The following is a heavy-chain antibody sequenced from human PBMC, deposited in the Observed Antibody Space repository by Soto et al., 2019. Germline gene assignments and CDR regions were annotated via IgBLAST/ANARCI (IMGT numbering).Heavy chain of an antibody. D-gene: IGHD2-21*02. V-gene: IGHV1-69*13. CDR2: IIPIFGTA. J-gene: IGHJ4*02. CDR3: ASAYCGGDCSGSTFDY. Sequence: SGKGSCKGSGGTFSSYAISWVRQAPGQGREWMGGIIPIFGTANYAQKFQGRVTITADESTSTGYMELSSLRSEDTAVYYCASAYCGGDCSGSTFDYWGQGTLVTVSS. CDR1: GGTFSSYA.